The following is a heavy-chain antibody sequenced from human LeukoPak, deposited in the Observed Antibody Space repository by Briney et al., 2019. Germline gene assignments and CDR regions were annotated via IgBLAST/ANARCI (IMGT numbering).Heavy chain of an antibody. J-gene: IGHJ6*03. Sequence: GGSLRLSCAASGFTFRSYSMNWVRQAPGKGLEWVSSISSSSSYIYYAVSVKGRFTISRDNAKNSLYLQMNSLRAEDTAVYYCARGGYDFWSGESYYYYYYMDVWGKGTTVTVSS. D-gene: IGHD3-3*01. CDR3: ARGGYDFWSGESYYYYYYMDV. V-gene: IGHV3-21*01. CDR1: GFTFRSYS. CDR2: ISSSSSYI.